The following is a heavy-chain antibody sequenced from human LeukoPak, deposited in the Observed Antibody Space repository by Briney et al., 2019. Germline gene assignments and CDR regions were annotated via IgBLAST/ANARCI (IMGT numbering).Heavy chain of an antibody. CDR3: ARGIAAAGEGY. J-gene: IGHJ4*02. V-gene: IGHV4-34*01. Sequence: PSETLSLTCAVYGGSFSGYYWSWIRQPPGKGLEWIGEINHSGSTNYNPSLKSRVTISVDTSKYQFSLKLSSVTAADTAVYYCARGIAAAGEGYWGQGTLVTVSS. CDR1: GGSFSGYY. CDR2: INHSGST. D-gene: IGHD6-13*01.